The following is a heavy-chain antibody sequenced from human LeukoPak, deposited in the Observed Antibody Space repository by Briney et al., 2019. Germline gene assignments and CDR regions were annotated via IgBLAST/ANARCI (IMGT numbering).Heavy chain of an antibody. V-gene: IGHV1-58*01. D-gene: IGHD1-26*01. J-gene: IGHJ4*02. CDR2: IVVSSGNT. Sequence: SEKVSCKASGFTFPTSAVQWVRQGRGQRLEWIGWIVVSSGNTNYAQKFQERVTITRDVSTGTSYMELSSLRSEDTAVYYCAAGTIVGATDWGQGTLVTVSS. CDR3: AAGTIVGATD. CDR1: GFTFPTSA.